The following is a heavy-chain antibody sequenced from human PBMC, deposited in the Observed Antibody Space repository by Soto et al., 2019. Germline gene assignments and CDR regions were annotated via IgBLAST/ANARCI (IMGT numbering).Heavy chain of an antibody. CDR3: ARGLAKGGGNEGFDY. J-gene: IGHJ4*02. CDR1: GYTFTVYY. CDR2: INPKSGGT. V-gene: IGHV1-2*02. D-gene: IGHD1-1*01. Sequence: ASVNVSCKASGYTFTVYYMHWVRQAPGQGLEWMGWINPKSGGTMYPQKFQGRVTMTWDTSISTAYMALTRLRSDDTAVYYWARGLAKGGGNEGFDYWGQGTLVTVSS.